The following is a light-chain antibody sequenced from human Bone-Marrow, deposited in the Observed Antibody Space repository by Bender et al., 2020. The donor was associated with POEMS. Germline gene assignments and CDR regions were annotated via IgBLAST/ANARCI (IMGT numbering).Light chain of an antibody. CDR1: TSDAGSYKY. CDR3: QSYDRILGGFV. J-gene: IGLJ1*01. V-gene: IGLV2-14*03. CDR2: GDT. Sequence: QSALTQPASVSGSPGQSITISCTGTTSDAGSYKYVSWYQQHPGKAPKLMIYGDTNRPSGVPDRFSASKSGTSASLAIAGLQAEDEADYYCQSYDRILGGFVFGTGTRVS.